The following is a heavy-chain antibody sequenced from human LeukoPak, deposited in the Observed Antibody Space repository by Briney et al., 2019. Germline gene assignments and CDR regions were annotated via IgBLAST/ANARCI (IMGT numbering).Heavy chain of an antibody. CDR3: ARDRYTSGPGSGGFDF. Sequence: GGSLRLSCAASGFSFSGYAMHWVRQAPGKGLEWVAVISYDGNNKYYADSVKGRFTISRDNSKNTLYLQLNSLRAEDTAVYCCARDRYTSGPGSGGFDFWGQGTKVTVSS. CDR1: GFSFSGYA. J-gene: IGHJ3*01. D-gene: IGHD6-19*01. CDR2: ISYDGNNK. V-gene: IGHV3-30-3*01.